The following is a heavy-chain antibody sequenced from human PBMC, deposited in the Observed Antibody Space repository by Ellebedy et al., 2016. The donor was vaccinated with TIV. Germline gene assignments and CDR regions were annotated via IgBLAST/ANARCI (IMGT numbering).Heavy chain of an antibody. Sequence: GGSLRLSCAASGFTFSSYGMDWVRQAPGKGLGWVAVIWYDGSNKYYADSVKGRFTISRDNSKNTLYLQMNSLRAEDTALYYCARRGNGIYYFDYWGQGTLVTVSS. CDR2: IWYDGSNK. D-gene: IGHD2/OR15-2a*01. J-gene: IGHJ4*02. CDR1: GFTFSSYG. V-gene: IGHV3-33*01. CDR3: ARRGNGIYYFDY.